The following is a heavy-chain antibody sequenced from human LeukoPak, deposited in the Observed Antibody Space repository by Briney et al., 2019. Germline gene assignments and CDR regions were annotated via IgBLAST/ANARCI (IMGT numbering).Heavy chain of an antibody. V-gene: IGHV3-74*01. D-gene: IGHD1-1*01. J-gene: IGHJ4*02. CDR2: ITKDGGST. CDR3: TRGYGTYDY. Sequence: GGSLRLSCAASGLTFSNHWMHWVRHDAGKGLVWVAGITKDGGSTDYADSVKGRGIISRDNARNTLYLQINSLTADDTAVYYCTRGYGTYDYWGQGALVTVSS. CDR1: GLTFSNHW.